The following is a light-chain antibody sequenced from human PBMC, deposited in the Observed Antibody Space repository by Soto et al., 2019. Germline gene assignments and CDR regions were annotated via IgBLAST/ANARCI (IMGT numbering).Light chain of an antibody. CDR2: SNN. J-gene: IGLJ2*01. V-gene: IGLV1-44*01. Sequence: QSVLTQPPSVSAAPGQMGTISCSGSSSNIGSNTVNWYQQLPGTAPKLLIYSNNQRPSGVPDRFSGSKSGTSASLAISGLQSEDEADYYCAAWDDSLNGYVVFGGGTKVTVL. CDR3: AAWDDSLNGYVV. CDR1: SSNIGSNT.